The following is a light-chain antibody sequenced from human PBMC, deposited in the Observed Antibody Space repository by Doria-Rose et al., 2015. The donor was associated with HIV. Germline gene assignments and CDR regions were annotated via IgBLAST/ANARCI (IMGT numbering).Light chain of an antibody. V-gene: IGKV3-20*01. J-gene: IGKJ1*01. CDR3: HQYGTSWT. CDR2: DSS. Sequence: TQSPGTLSLTPGERATLSCRASQSFSSTYLAWYQQKPGQAPSLLIYDSSTRATGIPDRVSASGSGTDLTLAINRLEPEDFALYYCHQYGTSWTFGQGTKVEI. CDR1: QSFSSTY.